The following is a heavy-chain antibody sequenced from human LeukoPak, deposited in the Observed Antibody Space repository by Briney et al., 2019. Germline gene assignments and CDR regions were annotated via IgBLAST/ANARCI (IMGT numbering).Heavy chain of an antibody. CDR1: GFTFSSYS. V-gene: IGHV3-21*01. Sequence: GSLRLSCAASGFTFSSYSMNWVRQAPGKGLEWVSSISSSSSYIYYADSVKGRFTISRDNAKNSLYLQMNSLRAEDTAVYYCARDIGGSTKVGDWGQGTLVTVSS. D-gene: IGHD1-26*01. CDR3: ARDIGGSTKVGD. CDR2: ISSSSSYI. J-gene: IGHJ4*02.